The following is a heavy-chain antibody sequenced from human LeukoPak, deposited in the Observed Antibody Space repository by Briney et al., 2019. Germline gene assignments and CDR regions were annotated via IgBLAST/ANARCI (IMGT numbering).Heavy chain of an antibody. CDR3: ARTPYYYGSGRRKYYFDY. J-gene: IGHJ4*02. V-gene: IGHV4-61*02. D-gene: IGHD3-10*01. CDR1: GGSITSGSYY. Sequence: KASETLSLTCTVSGGSITSGSYYWSWIRQPAGRGLEWIGRIDSSGTTNYNPSLKSRVTISVDTSKSQFSLKLSSVTAADTAVYYCARTPYYYGSGRRKYYFDYWGQGTLVTVSS. CDR2: IDSSGTT.